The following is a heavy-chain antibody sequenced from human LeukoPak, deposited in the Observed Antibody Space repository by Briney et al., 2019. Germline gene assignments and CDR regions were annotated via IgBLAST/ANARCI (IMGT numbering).Heavy chain of an antibody. CDR3: SRRLDY. Sequence: GGSLRLPCAASGFPFSDSWMDWVRQAPGKGMEWVVNIKQDGSEKHYADSVKGRFTISRDNAKNSLFLQMNGLRAENTAVYYCSRRLDYWGQGALVTVSS. CDR1: GFPFSDSW. V-gene: IGHV3-7*01. CDR2: IKQDGSEK. J-gene: IGHJ4*02.